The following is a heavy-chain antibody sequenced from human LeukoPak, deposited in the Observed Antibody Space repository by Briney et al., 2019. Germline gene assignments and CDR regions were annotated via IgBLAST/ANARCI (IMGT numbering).Heavy chain of an antibody. J-gene: IGHJ6*03. D-gene: IGHD1-26*01. CDR3: ASKQWVYYYMDV. Sequence: TPSETLSLTRTVSGGSISSSNYYWGWLHQPPGKGLEWIGSISYSGTTYYNPSLKSRVTIFVDTSKNQFSLKLSSVTAADTAVYYCASKQWVYYYMDVWGKGTTVTVSS. V-gene: IGHV4-39*01. CDR2: ISYSGTT. CDR1: GGSISSSNYY.